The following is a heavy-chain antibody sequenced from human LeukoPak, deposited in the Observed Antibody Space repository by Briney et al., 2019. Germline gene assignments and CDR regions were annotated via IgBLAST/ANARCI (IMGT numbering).Heavy chain of an antibody. D-gene: IGHD6-19*01. CDR1: GGSFSGYY. CDR3: ARGYSSGLDY. V-gene: IGHV4-31*11. J-gene: IGHJ4*02. CDR2: IYYSGST. Sequence: SETLSLTCAVYGGSFSGYYWSWIRQHPGKGLEWIGYIYYSGSTYYNPSLKSRVTISVDTSKNQFSLKLSFVTAADTAVYYCARGYSSGLDYWGQGTLVTVSS.